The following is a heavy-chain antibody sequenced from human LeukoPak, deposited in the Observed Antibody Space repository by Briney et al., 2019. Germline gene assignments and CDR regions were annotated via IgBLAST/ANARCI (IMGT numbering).Heavy chain of an antibody. D-gene: IGHD1-26*01. Sequence: GGSLRLSCAASGFTFSSYWMHWVRQAPGKGLVWVSRISSDGSTTTYADSVKGRITISRDNAKNTLYLQMNSLRAEDTAVYYCIRSRVGYVDYWGQGTLVTVSS. CDR2: ISSDGSTT. CDR1: GFTFSSYW. J-gene: IGHJ4*02. CDR3: IRSRVGYVDY. V-gene: IGHV3-74*01.